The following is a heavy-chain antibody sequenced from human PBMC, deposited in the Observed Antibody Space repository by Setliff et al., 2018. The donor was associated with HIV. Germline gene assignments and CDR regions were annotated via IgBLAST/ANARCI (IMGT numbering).Heavy chain of an antibody. V-gene: IGHV1-46*01. D-gene: IGHD6-19*01. CDR3: TRSSSDWIQVRFDP. CDR1: GYTFTNYY. CDR2: ITPNGGSA. J-gene: IGHJ5*02. Sequence: ASVKVSCKTSGYTFTNYYVHWVRQAPGQGLEWMGVITPNGGSANYAQKFQGRVTMTSDTSTSTVYTELRNLRSDDTAVYFCTRSSSDWIQVRFDPWGQGTLVTVSS.